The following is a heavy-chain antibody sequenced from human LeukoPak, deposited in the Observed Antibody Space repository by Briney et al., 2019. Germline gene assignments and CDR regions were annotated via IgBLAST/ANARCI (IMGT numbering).Heavy chain of an antibody. D-gene: IGHD6-19*01. Sequence: GGSLRLSCAASGFTFNTYAMTWVRQAPGKGLEWVSAISGSGGSTYYADSVKGRFTISRDNSKNTLYLQMNSLRAEDTAVYYCAKLPSRIAVVVWIDYWGQGTLVTVSS. CDR1: GFTFNTYA. V-gene: IGHV3-23*01. J-gene: IGHJ4*02. CDR3: AKLPSRIAVVVWIDY. CDR2: ISGSGGST.